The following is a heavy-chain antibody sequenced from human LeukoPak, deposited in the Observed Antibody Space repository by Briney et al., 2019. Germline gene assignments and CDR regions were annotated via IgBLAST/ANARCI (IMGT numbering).Heavy chain of an antibody. Sequence: SVKVSCKVSGYSFIGYHMHWVRQAPGQGPEWMGWTNPNTGGTKYAQKFQGRVIMTRDTSISTAYMELSSLRSDDTAVYFCASVEMATIGFEHWGQGTLVTVSS. V-gene: IGHV1-2*02. J-gene: IGHJ4*02. CDR2: TNPNTGGT. CDR3: ASVEMATIGFEH. D-gene: IGHD5-24*01. CDR1: GYSFIGYH.